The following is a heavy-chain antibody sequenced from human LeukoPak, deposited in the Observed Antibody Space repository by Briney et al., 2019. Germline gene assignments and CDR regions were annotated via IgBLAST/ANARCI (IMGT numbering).Heavy chain of an antibody. CDR1: EFAFSNYA. Sequence: GGSLRLSCAASEFAFSNYAMNWVRQAPGKGLEWVSGISGGGGSTYYADSVKGRFTISRDISKNTLYLQMHSLGAEDTALYYCAKGSGINHYHWIDPWGQGTLVTVSS. J-gene: IGHJ5*02. V-gene: IGHV3-23*01. CDR2: ISGGGGST. D-gene: IGHD1-14*01. CDR3: AKGSGINHYHWIDP.